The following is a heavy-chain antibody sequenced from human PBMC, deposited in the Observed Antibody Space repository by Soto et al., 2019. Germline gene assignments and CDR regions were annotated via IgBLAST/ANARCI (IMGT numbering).Heavy chain of an antibody. CDR1: GYTLNEVS. Sequence: ASVKVSCKVSGYTLNEVSVHWVRQAPGKGLEWMGGFHPEDGKTIYARKFQGRVTLTEDTSTDIAYMELSSLRSEDTAVYYCAPNSNDHLTFYALDVWGQGTTVTVSS. J-gene: IGHJ6*02. V-gene: IGHV1-24*01. CDR2: FHPEDGKT. D-gene: IGHD7-27*01. CDR3: APNSNDHLTFYALDV.